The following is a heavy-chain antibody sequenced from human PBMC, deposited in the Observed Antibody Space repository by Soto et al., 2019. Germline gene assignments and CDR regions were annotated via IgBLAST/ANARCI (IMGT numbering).Heavy chain of an antibody. CDR3: ARDSDILTGYNNWFDP. V-gene: IGHV4-59*01. Sequence: SETLSLTCTVSGGSISSYYWSWIRQPPGKGLEWIGYIYYSGSTNYNPSLKSRVTISVDTSKNQFSLKLSSVTAADTAVYYCARDSDILTGYNNWFDPWGQGTLVTVSS. CDR1: GGSISSYY. J-gene: IGHJ5*02. D-gene: IGHD3-9*01. CDR2: IYYSGST.